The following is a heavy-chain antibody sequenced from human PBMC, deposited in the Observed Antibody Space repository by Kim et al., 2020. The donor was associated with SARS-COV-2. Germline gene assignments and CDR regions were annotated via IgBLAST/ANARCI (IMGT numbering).Heavy chain of an antibody. CDR2: ISGSGDST. V-gene: IGHV3-23*01. D-gene: IGHD3-22*01. Sequence: GGSLRLSCAASGFTFSSNAMSWVRQAPGKGLEWVSVISGSGDSTYYADSVKGRFTVSRDSSKNTLCLQMNSLRPEDTDLYYCAKGEGSSAYSPATCWGRG. J-gene: IGHJ1*01. CDR3: AKGEGSSAYSPATC. CDR1: GFTFSSNA.